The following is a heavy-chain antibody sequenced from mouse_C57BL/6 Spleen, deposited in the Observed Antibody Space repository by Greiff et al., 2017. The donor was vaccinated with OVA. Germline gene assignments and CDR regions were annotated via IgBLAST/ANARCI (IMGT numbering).Heavy chain of an antibody. V-gene: IGHV2-2*01. Sequence: QVQLQQSGPGLVQPSQSLSITCTASGFSLTSYGVHWVRQSPGKGLEWLGVIWRGGGTAYYAAFISSLTISEDNSKSAVYFKMNSLQADDTAIYYCARDLDSAGSYAMDYWGQGTSVTVSS. CDR3: ARDLDSAGSYAMDY. CDR2: IWRGGGT. D-gene: IGHD3-2*02. CDR1: GFSLTSYG. J-gene: IGHJ4*01.